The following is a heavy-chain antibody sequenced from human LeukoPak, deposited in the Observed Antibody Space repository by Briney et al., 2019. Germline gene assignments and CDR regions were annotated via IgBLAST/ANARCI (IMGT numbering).Heavy chain of an antibody. CDR2: ITHSGST. CDR3: ARVRYCSSTSCP. D-gene: IGHD2-2*01. Sequence: SGTLSLTCAVSGGSISSSNWWSWVRQPPGKGLEWIGEITHSGSTNYNPSLKSRVTISVDTSKNQFSLKLSSVTAADTAVYYCARVRYCSSTSCPWGQGTLVTVSS. V-gene: IGHV4-4*02. J-gene: IGHJ5*02. CDR1: GGSISSSNW.